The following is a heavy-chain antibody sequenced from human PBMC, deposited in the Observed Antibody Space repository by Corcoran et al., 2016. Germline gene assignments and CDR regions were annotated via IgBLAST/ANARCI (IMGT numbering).Heavy chain of an antibody. V-gene: IGHV4-59*01. Sequence: QVQLQESGPGLVKPSETLFLTCTVSDGSISSYYWSWIRQPPGKGLEWIGYIYYSGSTHYNPSLKSRVTISVDTSKNQFSLKLSSVTAADTAVYYCARGIVLRVLEWLSYGIDVWGQGTTVTVSS. D-gene: IGHD3-3*01. CDR1: DGSISSYY. J-gene: IGHJ6*02. CDR2: IYYSGST. CDR3: ARGIVLRVLEWLSYGIDV.